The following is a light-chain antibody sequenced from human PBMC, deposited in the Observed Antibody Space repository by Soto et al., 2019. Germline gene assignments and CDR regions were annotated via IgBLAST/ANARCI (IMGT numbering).Light chain of an antibody. J-gene: IGLJ1*01. CDR2: DVS. Sequence: QSVLTQPRSVSGSPGQSVTISCTGTSSDVGGYNYVSWYQQHPGKAPKLMIYDVSKRPSGVPDRFSGSKSGNTASLTISGLQAEDEADYYCCSYAGSYLPSYVFGTGTKATVL. V-gene: IGLV2-11*01. CDR1: SSDVGGYNY. CDR3: CSYAGSYLPSYV.